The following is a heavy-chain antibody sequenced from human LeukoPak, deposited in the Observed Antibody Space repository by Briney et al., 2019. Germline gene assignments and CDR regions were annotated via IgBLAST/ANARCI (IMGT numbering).Heavy chain of an antibody. CDR3: AKDGNGGNPTNFDY. CDR2: ISAYNGNT. J-gene: IGHJ4*02. Sequence: ASVKVSCKASGYTFTSYGISWVRQAPGQGLEWMGCISAYNGNTNYAQKLQGRVTMTTDTSTSKAYMELRSLRSDDTAVYYCAKDGNGGNPTNFDYWGQGALVTVSS. CDR1: GYTFTSYG. V-gene: IGHV1-18*01. D-gene: IGHD4-23*01.